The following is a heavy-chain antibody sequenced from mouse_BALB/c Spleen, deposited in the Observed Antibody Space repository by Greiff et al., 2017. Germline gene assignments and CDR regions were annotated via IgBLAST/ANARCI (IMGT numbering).Heavy chain of an antibody. CDR2: INSNGGST. CDR1: GFTFSSYG. Sequence: EVQRVESGGGLVQPGGSLKLSCAASGFTFSSYGMSWVRQTPDKRLELVATINSNGGSTYYPDSVKGRFTISRDNAKNTLYLQMSSLKSEDTAMYYCARDRIYYDYDEGSWFAYGGQGTLVTVSA. CDR3: ARDRIYYDYDEGSWFAY. J-gene: IGHJ3*01. V-gene: IGHV5-6-3*01. D-gene: IGHD2-4*01.